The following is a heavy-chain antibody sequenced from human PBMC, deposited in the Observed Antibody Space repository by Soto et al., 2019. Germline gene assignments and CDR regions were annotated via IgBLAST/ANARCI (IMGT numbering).Heavy chain of an antibody. D-gene: IGHD3-3*01. CDR1: GYTFTSYD. CDR3: ARGRPSQGGAPIVGVVIISHYYYGMYV. J-gene: IGHJ6*02. Sequence: ASVEVSCKXSGYTFTSYDINWERQATGQGLERMGWMNPNSGTTGYAQKFQGRVTMTRNITISTAYMELSSLRSEDTAVYYCARGRPSQGGAPIVGVVIISHYYYGMYVWGQGTTVTVSS. V-gene: IGHV1-8*01. CDR2: MNPNSGTT.